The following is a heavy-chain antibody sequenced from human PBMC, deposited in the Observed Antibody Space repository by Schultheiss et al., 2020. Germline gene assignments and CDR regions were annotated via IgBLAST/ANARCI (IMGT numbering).Heavy chain of an antibody. CDR1: GGSISSSSYY. CDR3: ASLSAQALWFGEARLDY. Sequence: SETLSLTCTVSGGSISSSSYYWGWIRQPPGKGLEGIGSIYYSGSTYYNPSLKSRVTIAVDTSKNQFSLKLSSVTAADTAVYYCASLSAQALWFGEARLDYWGQGTLVTVSS. D-gene: IGHD3-10*01. CDR2: IYYSGST. J-gene: IGHJ4*02. V-gene: IGHV4-39*01.